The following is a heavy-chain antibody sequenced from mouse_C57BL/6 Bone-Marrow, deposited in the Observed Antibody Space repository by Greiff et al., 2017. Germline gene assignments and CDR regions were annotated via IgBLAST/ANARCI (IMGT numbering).Heavy chain of an antibody. CDR1: GYTFTSYW. J-gene: IGHJ4*01. Sequence: VQLQQPGAELVRPGSSVKLSCKASGYTFTSYWMHWVKQRPIQGLEWIGNIDPSDSETHYNQKFKDKATLTVDKSSSTAYMQLSSLTSEDSAVYYCARNYDYDGAMDYWGQGTSVTVSS. V-gene: IGHV1-52*01. D-gene: IGHD2-4*01. CDR2: IDPSDSET. CDR3: ARNYDYDGAMDY.